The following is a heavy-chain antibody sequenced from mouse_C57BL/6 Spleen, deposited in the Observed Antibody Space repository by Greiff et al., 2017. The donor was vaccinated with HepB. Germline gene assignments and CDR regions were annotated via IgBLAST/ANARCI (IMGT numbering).Heavy chain of an antibody. D-gene: IGHD2-1*01. CDR3: ARGNYEDYFDY. V-gene: IGHV1-66*01. CDR2: IYPGSGNT. Sequence: VQLQESGPELVKPGASVKISCKASGYSFTSYYIHWVKQRPGQGLEWIGWIYPGSGNTKYNEKFKGKATLTADTSSSTAYMQLSSLTSEDSAVYYCARGNYEDYFDYWGQGTTLTVSS. J-gene: IGHJ2*01. CDR1: GYSFTSYY.